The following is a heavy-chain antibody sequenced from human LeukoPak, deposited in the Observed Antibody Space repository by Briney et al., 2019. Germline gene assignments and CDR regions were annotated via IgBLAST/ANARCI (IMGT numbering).Heavy chain of an antibody. V-gene: IGHV3-74*01. CDR1: GFTFSSYW. D-gene: IGHD3-10*01. J-gene: IGHJ5*02. CDR3: AREKYFTMGRGVTSFWFDP. Sequence: PGGSLRLSCAASGFTFSSYWMHWVRQAPGKGLVWVSRINSDGSSTSYADSVKGRFTISRDNAKNTLYLQMNSLRAEDTAVYYCAREKYFTMGRGVTSFWFDPWGQGTLVTVSS. CDR2: INSDGSST.